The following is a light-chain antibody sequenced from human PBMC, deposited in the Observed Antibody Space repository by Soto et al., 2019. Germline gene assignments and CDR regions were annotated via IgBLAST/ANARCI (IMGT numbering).Light chain of an antibody. Sequence: QSALTQPASVSGSPGQSITISCIGTTSDVGGYNYVSWYQQHPGKAPQLVIYEVSYRPSGISNRFSGSKSGNTASLTISGLQAEDEADYFCSSYTRSNTFVLFGGGTKLTVL. CDR3: SSYTRSNTFVL. CDR2: EVS. V-gene: IGLV2-14*01. J-gene: IGLJ2*01. CDR1: TSDVGGYNY.